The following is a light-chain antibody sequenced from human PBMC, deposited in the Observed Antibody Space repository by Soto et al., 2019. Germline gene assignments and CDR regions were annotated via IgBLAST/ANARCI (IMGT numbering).Light chain of an antibody. J-gene: IGKJ1*01. CDR3: QHYSTWLWT. CDR1: QSVSSK. CDR2: GAS. Sequence: EIVMTQSPATLSVSPGERATLSCRASQSVSSKLAWYQQKPGQGPRLLIYGASTRATGIPARFSGSGSGTEFTLTISSQQSEDFAVYYCQHYSTWLWTFGQGTKVEIK. V-gene: IGKV3-15*01.